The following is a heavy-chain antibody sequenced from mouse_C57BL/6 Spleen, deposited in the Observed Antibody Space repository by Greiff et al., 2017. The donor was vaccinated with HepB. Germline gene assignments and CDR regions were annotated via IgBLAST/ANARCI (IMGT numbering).Heavy chain of an antibody. CDR2: IWTGGGT. Sequence: VKLMESGPGLVAPSQSLSITCTVSGFSLTSYAISWVRQPPGKGLEWLGVIWTGGGTNYNSALKSRLSISKDNSKSQFFLKMNSLQTDDTARYYCARNGIGSNYVYFDYWGQGTTLTVSS. J-gene: IGHJ2*01. CDR3: ARNGIGSNYVYFDY. CDR1: GFSLTSYA. D-gene: IGHD2-5*01. V-gene: IGHV2-9-1*01.